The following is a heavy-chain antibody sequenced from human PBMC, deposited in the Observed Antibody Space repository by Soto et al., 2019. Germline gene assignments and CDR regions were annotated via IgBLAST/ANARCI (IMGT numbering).Heavy chain of an antibody. CDR2: ISFDGGNT. CDR3: ARPGGDY. V-gene: IGHV3-30*03. Sequence: QVQLVESGGGVVQPGMSQRLSCAASGFTFSTSAMHWVRQTPDKGLEWVAMISFDGGNTFYADFVKGRFTISRDNRKNTVYLQMHTLRLEDTAVYFCARPGGDYWGRGTLVIVSP. J-gene: IGHJ4*02. CDR1: GFTFSTSA.